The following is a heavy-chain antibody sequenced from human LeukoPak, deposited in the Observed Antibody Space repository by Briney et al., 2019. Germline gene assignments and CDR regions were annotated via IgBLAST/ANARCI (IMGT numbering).Heavy chain of an antibody. Sequence: SETLSLTCAVYGGSFSGYYWSWIRQPPGKGLEWIGEINHSGSTNYNPSLKSRVTISVDTSKNQFSLKLSSVTAADTAVYYCASSVTIFGDPDGYYYYMDVWGKGTTVTVSS. D-gene: IGHD3-3*01. J-gene: IGHJ6*03. V-gene: IGHV4-34*01. CDR1: GGSFSGYY. CDR2: INHSGST. CDR3: ASSVTIFGDPDGYYYYMDV.